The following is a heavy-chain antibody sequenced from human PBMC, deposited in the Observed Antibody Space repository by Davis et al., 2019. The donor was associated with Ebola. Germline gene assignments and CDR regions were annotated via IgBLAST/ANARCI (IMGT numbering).Heavy chain of an antibody. CDR1: GFTVSSNH. CDR3: AKGPFYGDFYFDY. D-gene: IGHD4-17*01. Sequence: PGGSLRLSCAASGFTVSSNHMSWVRQAPGKGLEWVSSISSSSSYIYYADSVKGRFTISRDNAKNSLYLQMNSLRAEDTALYYCAKGPFYGDFYFDYWGQGTLVTVSS. V-gene: IGHV3-21*04. J-gene: IGHJ4*02. CDR2: ISSSSSYI.